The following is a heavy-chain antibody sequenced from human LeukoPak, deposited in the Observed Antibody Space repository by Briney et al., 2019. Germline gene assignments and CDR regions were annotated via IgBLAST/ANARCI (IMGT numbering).Heavy chain of an antibody. CDR2: INPNSGGT. V-gene: IGHV1-2*02. CDR1: GSPFNGYY. J-gene: IGHJ4*02. Sequence: GASVKVSCKPSGSPFNGYYIHWVRQAPGQGLEWMGWINPNSGGTNYAQKFQGRVTMTRDTSISTAYMELSRLRSDDTAVYYCARDAYYYDSSGYYYGSGPLDYWGQGTLVTVSS. D-gene: IGHD3-22*01. CDR3: ARDAYYYDSSGYYYGSGPLDY.